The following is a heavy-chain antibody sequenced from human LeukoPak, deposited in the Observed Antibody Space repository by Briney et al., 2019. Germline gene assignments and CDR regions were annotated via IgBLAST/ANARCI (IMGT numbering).Heavy chain of an antibody. Sequence: SETLSLTCAVYGGSFSGYYWSWIRQPPGKGLEWIGEINHSGSTNYNPSLKSRVTISVDTSKDQFSLKLSSVTAADTAVYYCAREGYYYMDVWGKGTTVTVSS. CDR1: GGSFSGYY. J-gene: IGHJ6*03. CDR3: AREGYYYMDV. CDR2: INHSGST. V-gene: IGHV4-34*01.